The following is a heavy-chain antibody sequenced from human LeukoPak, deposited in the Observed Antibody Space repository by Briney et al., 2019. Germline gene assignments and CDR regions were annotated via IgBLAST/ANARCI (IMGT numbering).Heavy chain of an antibody. CDR1: GYSISSGYY. V-gene: IGHV4-38-2*02. Sequence: KPSETLSLTCTVSGYSISSGYYWGWIRQTPGKGLEWIGSIYHSGSTYYNPSLKSRVTISVDTSKNQFSLKLSSVTAADTAVYYCARVVAGPHYYYMDVWGKGTTVTVSS. J-gene: IGHJ6*03. D-gene: IGHD6-13*01. CDR2: IYHSGST. CDR3: ARVVAGPHYYYMDV.